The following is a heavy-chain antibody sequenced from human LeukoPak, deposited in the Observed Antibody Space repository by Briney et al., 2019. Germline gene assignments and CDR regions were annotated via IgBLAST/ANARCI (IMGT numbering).Heavy chain of an antibody. Sequence: GESLKISCKGSGYSFTNYWIGWVRQMPGKGLEWMGIIYTGDSDTRYSPSFQGQVTMSADKSISTAYLQWSSLKASDTAMYYCARHNPYSNSWYLGYWGQGSLVSVSS. D-gene: IGHD6-13*01. CDR3: ARHNPYSNSWYLGY. CDR2: IYTGDSDT. J-gene: IGHJ4*02. V-gene: IGHV5-51*01. CDR1: GYSFTNYW.